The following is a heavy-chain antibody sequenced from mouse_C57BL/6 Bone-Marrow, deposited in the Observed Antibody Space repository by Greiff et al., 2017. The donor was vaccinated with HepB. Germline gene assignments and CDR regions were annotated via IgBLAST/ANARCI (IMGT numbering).Heavy chain of an antibody. V-gene: IGHV1-82*01. CDR1: GYAFSSSW. Sequence: QVHVKQSGPELVKPGASVKISCKASGYAFSSSWMNWVKQRPGKGLEWIGRIYPGDGDTNYNGKFKGKATLTADKSSSTAYMQLSSLTSEDSAVYFCARYSTPPRGFAYWGQGTLVTVSA. CDR2: IYPGDGDT. J-gene: IGHJ3*01. CDR3: ARYSTPPRGFAY.